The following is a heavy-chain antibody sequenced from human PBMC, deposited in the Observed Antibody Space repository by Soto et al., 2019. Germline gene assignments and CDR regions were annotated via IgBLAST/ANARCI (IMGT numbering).Heavy chain of an antibody. V-gene: IGHV3-48*03. CDR2: ISDDGASI. J-gene: IGHJ1*01. Sequence: EVQLVESGGALVQPGGSLRLSCEASGFSFSSFAMNWVRQAPGRGLEWVSYISDDGASIYYADSLKGRFTISRDNAKNSLALQVNNLRAEDTAVYYCARENSVQAWLHHFGRWGLGTLVTVSS. D-gene: IGHD5-18*01. CDR3: ARENSVQAWLHHFGR. CDR1: GFSFSSFA.